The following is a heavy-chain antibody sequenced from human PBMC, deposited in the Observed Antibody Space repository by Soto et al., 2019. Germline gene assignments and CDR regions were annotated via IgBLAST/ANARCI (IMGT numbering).Heavy chain of an antibody. CDR3: ARDRDSSYFPPPYYFDS. Sequence: QVQLVESGGGVVQPGRSLRLSCAASAFTFRSYTMHWVRQAPGKGPEWVATISYDGSKTNYADSVRGRFTISRDNSKSTLFLQMDSLRPEDTAVYSCARDRDSSYFPPPYYFDSWGQGTLVTVSS. CDR2: ISYDGSKT. J-gene: IGHJ4*02. CDR1: AFTFRSYT. D-gene: IGHD4-4*01. V-gene: IGHV3-30*04.